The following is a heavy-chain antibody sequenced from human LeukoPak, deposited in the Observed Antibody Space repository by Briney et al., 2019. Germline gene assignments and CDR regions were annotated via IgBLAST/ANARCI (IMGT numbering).Heavy chain of an antibody. Sequence: SETLSLTCTVSGGSISSYYWSWIRQPPGKGLEWIGYIYYSGSTNYNPSLKSRVTISVDTSKNQLSLKLSSVTAADTAVYYCARGSTVAGSHYFDYWGQGTLVTVSS. CDR2: IYYSGST. V-gene: IGHV4-59*01. J-gene: IGHJ4*02. CDR1: GGSISSYY. CDR3: ARGSTVAGSHYFDY. D-gene: IGHD6-19*01.